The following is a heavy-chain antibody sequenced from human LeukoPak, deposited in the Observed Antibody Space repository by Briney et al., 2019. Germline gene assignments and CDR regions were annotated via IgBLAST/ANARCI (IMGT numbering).Heavy chain of an antibody. Sequence: PGGSLRLSCAASGFTFSSYSMNWVRQAPGKGLEWVSSISSSSNYIYYADSLKVRFSISRDNARNSLFLQMNSLRAEDTAVYYCARAVAGPAGEYYFDYWGQGTLVTVSS. J-gene: IGHJ4*02. CDR1: GFTFSSYS. CDR2: ISSSSNYI. V-gene: IGHV3-21*01. CDR3: ARAVAGPAGEYYFDY. D-gene: IGHD6-19*01.